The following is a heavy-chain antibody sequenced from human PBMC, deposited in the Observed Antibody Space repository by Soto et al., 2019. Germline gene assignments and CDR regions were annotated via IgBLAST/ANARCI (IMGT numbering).Heavy chain of an antibody. Sequence: DGSLRLSCSASGFTFSSFSMNWVRQAPGKGLEWISAISSSGSYIYYADSVKGRFTISKENAKNSLYLQMRSLRAEDTAVDYFGRGTLEANNDSALFAVWGKG. J-gene: IGHJ6*03. CDR3: GRGTLEANNDSALFAV. D-gene: IGHD2-15*01. V-gene: IGHV3-21*01. CDR1: GFTFSSFS. CDR2: ISSSGSYI.